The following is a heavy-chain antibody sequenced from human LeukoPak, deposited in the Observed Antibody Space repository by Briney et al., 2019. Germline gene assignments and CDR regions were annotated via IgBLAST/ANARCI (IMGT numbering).Heavy chain of an antibody. J-gene: IGHJ4*02. V-gene: IGHV4-34*01. CDR2: INHSGST. Sequence: SETLSLTCAVYGGSFSGYYWSWIRQPPGKGMEWIGEINHSGSTNYNPSLKSRVTISVDTSKNQFSLKLSSVTAADTAVYYCARGSTIAVAGIDYWGQGTLVTVSS. CDR3: ARGSTIAVAGIDY. D-gene: IGHD6-19*01. CDR1: GGSFSGYY.